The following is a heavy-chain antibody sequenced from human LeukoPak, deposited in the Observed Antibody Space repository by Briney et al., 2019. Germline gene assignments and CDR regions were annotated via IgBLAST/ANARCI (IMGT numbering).Heavy chain of an antibody. Sequence: PGGSLRLSCAASGFXFSSYEMNWVRQAPGKGLEWVSYISSSGSTIYYADSVKGRFTISRDNAKNSLYLQMNSLRAEDTAVYYCAREFGLRYFDWLLWGAFDIWGQGTMVTVSS. D-gene: IGHD3-9*01. J-gene: IGHJ3*02. CDR1: GFXFSSYE. CDR2: ISSSGSTI. CDR3: AREFGLRYFDWLLWGAFDI. V-gene: IGHV3-48*03.